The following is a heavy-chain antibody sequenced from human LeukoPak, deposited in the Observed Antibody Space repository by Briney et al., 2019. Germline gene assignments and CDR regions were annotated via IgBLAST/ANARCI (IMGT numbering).Heavy chain of an antibody. V-gene: IGHV4-39*07. CDR2: IYYSGST. CDR1: GGSISSGDYY. Sequence: SETLSLTCTVSGGSISSGDYYWSWIRQPPGKGLEWIGSIYYSGSTYYNPSLKSRVTISVDTSKNQFSLKLSSVTAADTAVYYCATEGNIIFDYWGQGTLVTVSS. CDR3: ATEGNIIFDY. J-gene: IGHJ4*02. D-gene: IGHD2/OR15-2a*01.